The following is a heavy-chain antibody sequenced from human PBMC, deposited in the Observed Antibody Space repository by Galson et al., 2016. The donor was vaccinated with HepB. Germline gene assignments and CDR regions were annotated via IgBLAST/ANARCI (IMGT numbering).Heavy chain of an antibody. D-gene: IGHD2-15*01. J-gene: IGHJ4*02. Sequence: PALVKPTQTLTLTCTFSGFSLSTSGVGVGWVRQPPGKALEWLALIYWDNDKRYRSSLRSRLTITKDTPKNQVVLTMTNMDPEDTATFYCVHRPEDRGGSPFDYWGQGTLVTVSS. CDR1: GFSLSTSGVG. V-gene: IGHV2-5*02. CDR2: IYWDNDK. CDR3: VHRPEDRGGSPFDY.